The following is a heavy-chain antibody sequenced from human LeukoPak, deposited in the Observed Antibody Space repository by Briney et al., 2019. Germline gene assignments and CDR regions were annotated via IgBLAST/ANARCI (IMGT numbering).Heavy chain of an antibody. V-gene: IGHV3-7*03. CDR2: RKQDGSEK. CDR1: GFTFSSYW. J-gene: IGHJ3*02. CDR3: AREILLWFGELFGAFDI. D-gene: IGHD3-10*01. Sequence: PGGSLRLSCAASGFTFSSYWMSWVRQAQGKGLDGVANRKQDGSEKYYVDSVKGRFTISIDNAKNSLYLQMNSLRAEDTAVYYCAREILLWFGELFGAFDIWGQGTMVTVSS.